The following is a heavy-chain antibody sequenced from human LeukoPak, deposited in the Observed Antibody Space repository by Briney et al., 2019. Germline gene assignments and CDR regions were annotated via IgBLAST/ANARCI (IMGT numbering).Heavy chain of an antibody. D-gene: IGHD2-2*01. Sequence: GASVKVSCKASGYTFTRYYMHWVRQAPGQGLEWMGWINPNRGGTNYEQKFQGWVTMTRDTSISTAYMELSRLRSDDTAVYYCARDRGGYCSSTSCYGSFWFDPWGQGTLVTVSS. V-gene: IGHV1-2*04. CDR1: GYTFTRYY. CDR3: ARDRGGYCSSTSCYGSFWFDP. J-gene: IGHJ5*02. CDR2: INPNRGGT.